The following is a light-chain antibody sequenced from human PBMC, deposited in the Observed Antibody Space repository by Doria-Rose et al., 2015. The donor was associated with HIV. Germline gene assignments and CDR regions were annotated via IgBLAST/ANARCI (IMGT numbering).Light chain of an antibody. Sequence: TQSPGTLSLSPGDRATLSCRASQIVSANYLAWYQQRPGQSPRLLIYGASSRATDIPDRFSGSGSGTDFTLTISRLEPEDFAVYYCHQYASSRTFGQGTKVEIK. CDR3: HQYASSRT. CDR1: QIVSANY. CDR2: GAS. J-gene: IGKJ1*01. V-gene: IGKV3-20*01.